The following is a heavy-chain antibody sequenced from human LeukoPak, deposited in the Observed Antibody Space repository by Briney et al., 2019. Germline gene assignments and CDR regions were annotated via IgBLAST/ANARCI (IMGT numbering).Heavy chain of an antibody. CDR2: IYYSGST. V-gene: IGHV4-59*12. CDR3: ARGNLDTAMVPPTYYFDY. Sequence: SETLSLTCTVSGGSISSYYWSWIRQPPGKGLEWIGYIYYSGSTNYNPSLKSRVTISVDTSKNQFSLKLSSVTAADTAVYYCARGNLDTAMVPPTYYFDYWGQGTLVTVSS. D-gene: IGHD5-18*01. J-gene: IGHJ4*02. CDR1: GGSISSYY.